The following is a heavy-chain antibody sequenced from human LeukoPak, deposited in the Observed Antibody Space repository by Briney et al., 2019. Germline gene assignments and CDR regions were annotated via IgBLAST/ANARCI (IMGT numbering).Heavy chain of an antibody. V-gene: IGHV1-46*01. Sequence: ASVKLSCKASGYTFTSYYMHWVRQAPGQGLEWMGIINPSGGSTSYAQKFQGRVTMTRDTSTSTVYMELSSLRSEDTAVYYCARSWIQLFFDYWGQGTLVTVSS. CDR1: GYTFTSYY. CDR3: ARSWIQLFFDY. D-gene: IGHD5-18*01. CDR2: INPSGGST. J-gene: IGHJ4*02.